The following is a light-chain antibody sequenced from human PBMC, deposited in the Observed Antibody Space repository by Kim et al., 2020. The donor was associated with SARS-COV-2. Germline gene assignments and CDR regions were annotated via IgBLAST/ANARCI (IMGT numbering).Light chain of an antibody. CDR1: QSVSSSY. CDR3: QQYGSSRFT. J-gene: IGKJ3*01. V-gene: IGKV3-20*01. CDR2: GAS. Sequence: APGESATLSCRASQSVSSSYLAWYQQKPGQAPRLLIYGASSRATGIPNRFSGSGSGTDFTLTISRLEPEDVAVYYCQQYGSSRFTFGPGTKVDIK.